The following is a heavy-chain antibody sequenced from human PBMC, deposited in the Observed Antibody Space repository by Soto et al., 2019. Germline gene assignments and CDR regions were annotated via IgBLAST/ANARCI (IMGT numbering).Heavy chain of an antibody. CDR3: ARAAMGGSSWPFDY. D-gene: IGHD6-13*01. CDR1: GGSISSSNW. Sequence: QVQLQESGPGLVKPSGTLSLTCAVSGGSISSSNWWSWVRQPPGKGLGWIGEIYHSGSTNYNPSLKRRVTISVDKSKNQFSLKLSSVTAADTAVYYCARAAMGGSSWPFDYWGQGTLVTVSS. J-gene: IGHJ4*02. V-gene: IGHV4-4*02. CDR2: IYHSGST.